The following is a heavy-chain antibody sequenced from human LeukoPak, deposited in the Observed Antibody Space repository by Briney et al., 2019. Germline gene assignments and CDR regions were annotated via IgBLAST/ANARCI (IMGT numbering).Heavy chain of an antibody. CDR1: GFTISSNY. V-gene: IGHV3-53*01. CDR3: ARVWSPPYTSSWPYYFDY. J-gene: IGHJ4*02. Sequence: GGSLRLSCAASGFTISSNYMSWVRQAPGKGLEWVSVIYSGGSTYYADSVKGRFTISRDNSKNSLYLQMNSLRDEDTAVYFCARVWSPPYTSSWPYYFDYWGQGALVTVSS. CDR2: IYSGGST. D-gene: IGHD6-13*01.